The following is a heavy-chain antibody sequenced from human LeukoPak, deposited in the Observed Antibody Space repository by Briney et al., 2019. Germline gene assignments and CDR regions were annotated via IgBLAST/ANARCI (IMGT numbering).Heavy chain of an antibody. CDR3: ARAVSGRFDY. J-gene: IGHJ4*02. Sequence: PSEALSLTCTVSGGSMSPYHWSWIWQPPGKGLEWTGYIYYSGSTNYNPSLESRVTISVDTSKNQFSLKLSSVTAADTAMYYCARAVSGRFDYWGQGTLVTVSS. D-gene: IGHD6-19*01. CDR2: IYYSGST. CDR1: GGSMSPYH. V-gene: IGHV4-59*08.